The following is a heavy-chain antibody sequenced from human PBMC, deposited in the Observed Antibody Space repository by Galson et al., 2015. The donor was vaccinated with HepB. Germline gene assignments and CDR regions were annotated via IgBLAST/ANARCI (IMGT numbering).Heavy chain of an antibody. CDR2: IYPSGAT. V-gene: IGHV3-53*01. D-gene: IGHD5-12*01. CDR1: GFRVGESF. Sequence: SLRLSCAVSGFRVGESFLSWVRQVPGGGLEYVSDIYPSGATYYRDSVRGRFTISRDNAKNTLYLQMNSLRAEDTAVFYCARSSGSNYFYGMDVWGQGTTVTVSS. J-gene: IGHJ6*02. CDR3: ARSSGSNYFYGMDV.